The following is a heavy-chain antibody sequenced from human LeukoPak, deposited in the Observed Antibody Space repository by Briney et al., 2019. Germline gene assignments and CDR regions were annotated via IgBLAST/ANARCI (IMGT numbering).Heavy chain of an antibody. Sequence: GRSLRLSCAASGFTFSSYAMHWVRQAPGKGLEWVAVISYDGSNKYYADSVKGRFTISRDNSKNTLYLQMNSLRAEDTAVYYCATENSGELNLTRAFDNWGQGTMVTVSS. J-gene: IGHJ3*02. CDR1: GFTFSSYA. V-gene: IGHV3-30-3*01. CDR2: ISYDGSNK. D-gene: IGHD1-26*01. CDR3: ATENSGELNLTRAFDN.